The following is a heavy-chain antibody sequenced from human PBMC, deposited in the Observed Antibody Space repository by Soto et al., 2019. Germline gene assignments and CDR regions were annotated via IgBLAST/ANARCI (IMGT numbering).Heavy chain of an antibody. CDR1: GFTFSSYW. D-gene: IGHD2-15*01. CDR3: ESAIKVVHDASDI. CDR2: IKQDGSEK. Sequence: PGGSLRLSCAASGFTFSSYWMSWVRQAPGKGLEWVANIKQDGSEKYYVDSVKGRFTISRDNAKNSLYLQMNSLRAEDTAVYYCESAIKVVHDASDIWGQGTMVTVSS. V-gene: IGHV3-7*01. J-gene: IGHJ3*02.